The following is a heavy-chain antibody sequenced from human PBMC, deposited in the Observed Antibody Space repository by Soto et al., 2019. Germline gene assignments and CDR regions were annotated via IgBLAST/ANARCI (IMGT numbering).Heavy chain of an antibody. CDR1: GFTFSTYA. CDR2: MSGSGGST. CDR3: AKSYSSNWYDYFDY. J-gene: IGHJ4*02. Sequence: SLRLSCAVYGFTFSTYAMSWVRQAPGKGLEWVSAMSGSGGSTYYADSVKGRLTISRDNSKNTLYLQMNSLRAEDTALYYCAKSYSSNWYDYFDYWGRGTLVTVSS. V-gene: IGHV3-23*01. D-gene: IGHD6-13*01.